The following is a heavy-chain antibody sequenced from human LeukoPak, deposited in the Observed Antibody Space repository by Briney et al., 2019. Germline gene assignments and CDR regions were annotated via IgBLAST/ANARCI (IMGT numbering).Heavy chain of an antibody. D-gene: IGHD3-16*01. Sequence: PGGSLRLSCVASGFSFSSYEMNWVRQAPGKGLEWVSYISAMKGRFTISRDNAENSLYLQMNSLRAEDTAAYYCARPFVWGLATQGLDYWGQGTLVTVSS. CDR3: ARPFVWGLATQGLDY. J-gene: IGHJ4*02. CDR2: IS. V-gene: IGHV3-48*03. CDR1: GFSFSSYE.